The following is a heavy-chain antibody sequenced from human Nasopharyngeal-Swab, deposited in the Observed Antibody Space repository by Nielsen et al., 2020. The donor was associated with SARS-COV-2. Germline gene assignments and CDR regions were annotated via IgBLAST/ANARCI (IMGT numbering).Heavy chain of an antibody. Sequence: VRQAPGKGLEWVSYISSSSNYIYYADSVKGRFSISRDNAKNPLYLQMNSLRDEDSAIYYCTRGGFSHSMDVWGQGTTVTVSS. D-gene: IGHD3-10*01. J-gene: IGHJ6*02. CDR3: TRGGFSHSMDV. CDR2: ISSSSNYI. V-gene: IGHV3-21*01.